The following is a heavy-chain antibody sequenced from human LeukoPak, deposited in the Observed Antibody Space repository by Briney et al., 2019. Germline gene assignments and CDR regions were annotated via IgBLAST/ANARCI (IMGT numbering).Heavy chain of an antibody. Sequence: PSETLSLTCTVSGGSISSSSYYWGWIRQPPGKGLEWIGSIYYSGSTYYNPSLKSRVTISVDTSKNQFSLKLSSVTAADTAVYYCARHEPSGYSSSWYSMYPSNMDVWGKGTTVTISS. CDR2: IYYSGST. CDR1: GGSISSSSYY. D-gene: IGHD6-13*01. V-gene: IGHV4-39*01. J-gene: IGHJ6*03. CDR3: ARHEPSGYSSSWYSMYPSNMDV.